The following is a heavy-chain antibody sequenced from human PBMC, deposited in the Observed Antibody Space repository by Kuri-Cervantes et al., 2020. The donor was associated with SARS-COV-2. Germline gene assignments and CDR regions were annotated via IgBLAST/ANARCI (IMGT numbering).Heavy chain of an antibody. D-gene: IGHD3-3*01. CDR1: GCTFSSYG. V-gene: IGHV3-33*01. Sequence: GESLKISCAASGCTFSSYGMHWVRQAPGKGLGWVAVIWYDGSNKYYADSVKGRFTISRDNSKNTLYLQMNSLRAEDTAVYYCARGRRINDFWSGFALWEPKYYFDYWGQGTLVTVSS. CDR3: ARGRRINDFWSGFALWEPKYYFDY. CDR2: IWYDGSNK. J-gene: IGHJ4*02.